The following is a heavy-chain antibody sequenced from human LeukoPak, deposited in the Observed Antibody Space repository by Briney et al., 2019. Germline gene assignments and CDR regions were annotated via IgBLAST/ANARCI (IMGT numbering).Heavy chain of an antibody. V-gene: IGHV1-46*01. CDR2: IYPRDGST. CDR3: ARDQEGFDY. J-gene: IGHJ4*02. Sequence: ASVKVSCTASGYTFTSNYIHWVRQAPGQGLQWMGMIYPRDGSTSYAQKFQGRVTVTRDTSTSTVHMELSGLRSEDTAVYYCARDQEGFDYWGQGTLVTVSS. CDR1: GYTFTSNY.